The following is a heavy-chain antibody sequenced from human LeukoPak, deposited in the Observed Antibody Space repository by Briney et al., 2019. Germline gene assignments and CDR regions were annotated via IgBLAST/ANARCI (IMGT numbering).Heavy chain of an antibody. CDR1: GGSISNHY. Sequence: SETLSLTCTVSGGSISNHYWTWIRQSPGKGLEWIGYIYYSGISDYNPPLRSRVTMSVDTSKNQFSLKLNSLTAADTAVYYCARDMLGYYYGSGNYGSFDTWGQGTLVTVSS. CDR2: IYYSGIS. V-gene: IGHV4-59*11. J-gene: IGHJ5*02. CDR3: ARDMLGYYYGSGNYGSFDT. D-gene: IGHD3-10*01.